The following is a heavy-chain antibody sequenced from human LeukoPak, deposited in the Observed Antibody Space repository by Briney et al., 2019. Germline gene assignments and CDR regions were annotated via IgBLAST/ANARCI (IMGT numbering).Heavy chain of an antibody. V-gene: IGHV4-34*01. CDR1: GGSVSGYY. CDR2: INHSGTT. Sequence: PSETLSLTCAVHGGSVSGYYWSWIRQSPGKGLEWMGEINHSGTTNYNPSLKSRVTISIDTSKNQFSLKLTSVTAADTSVYFCARSDGYGLVGIWGQGTMVTVSS. D-gene: IGHD3-10*01. CDR3: ARSDGYGLVGI. J-gene: IGHJ3*02.